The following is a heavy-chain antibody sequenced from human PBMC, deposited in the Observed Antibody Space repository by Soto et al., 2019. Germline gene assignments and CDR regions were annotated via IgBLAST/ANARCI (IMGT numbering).Heavy chain of an antibody. V-gene: IGHV3-23*01. CDR3: AKRTSVTIYFDH. J-gene: IGHJ4*02. CDR2: VSGSGVDT. Sequence: SLRLSCAASGFTFSAYAMSWVRRTPEKGLEWVSSVSGSGVDTYYADSVKGRFTISRDNSKNMLYLQVNSLRAEDTAIYYCAKRTSVTIYFDHWGQGALVTVSS. D-gene: IGHD4-17*01. CDR1: GFTFSAYA.